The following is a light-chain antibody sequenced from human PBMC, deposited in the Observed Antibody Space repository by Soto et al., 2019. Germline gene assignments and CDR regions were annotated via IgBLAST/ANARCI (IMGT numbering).Light chain of an antibody. V-gene: IGKV3-20*01. CDR2: GAS. Sequence: EIVLTQSPGTLSLSPGERATLSCRASQSVSSSYLAWYQQKPGQAPRLLIYGASSRATGIPDRFSGSGSGTYFTLTISRLEPEDFAVYYCQQYGSSPQGVTFGGGTKVEIK. J-gene: IGKJ4*01. CDR3: QQYGSSPQGVT. CDR1: QSVSSSY.